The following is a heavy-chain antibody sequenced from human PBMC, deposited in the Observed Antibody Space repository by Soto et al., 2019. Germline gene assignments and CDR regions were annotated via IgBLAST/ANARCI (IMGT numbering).Heavy chain of an antibody. CDR1: GVTVSINY. CDR2: RYSGDTT. V-gene: IGHV3-53*01. Sequence: EVQVVESGGGLIQPGGSLRLSCAASGVTVSINYMSWVRQAPGKGLEWVSVRYSGDTTYYADAVKGRFTISTDHAKNTLYLQMNSLRAEDTAVYYCAIRLYYYDSTSYYAGDYWGQGTLVTVSS. D-gene: IGHD3-22*01. J-gene: IGHJ4*02. CDR3: AIRLYYYDSTSYYAGDY.